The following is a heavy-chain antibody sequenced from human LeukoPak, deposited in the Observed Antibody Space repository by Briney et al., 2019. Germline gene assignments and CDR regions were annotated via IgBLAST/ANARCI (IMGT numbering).Heavy chain of an antibody. J-gene: IGHJ6*03. V-gene: IGHV4-38-2*01. Sequence: PSETLSLTCAVSGYSISSGYYWGWIRQPPGKGLEWIGSIYHSGSTYYNPSLKSRVTISVDTSKNQFSLKLSSVTAADTAVYCCARGVATIYYYYYMDVWGKENTVTVSS. D-gene: IGHD5-24*01. CDR3: ARGVATIYYYYYMDV. CDR1: GYSISSGYY. CDR2: IYHSGST.